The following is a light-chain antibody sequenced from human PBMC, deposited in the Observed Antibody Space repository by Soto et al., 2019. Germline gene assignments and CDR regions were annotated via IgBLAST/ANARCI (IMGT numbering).Light chain of an antibody. V-gene: IGKV3-15*01. CDR2: GAS. CDR3: QQYNDWPRA. CDR1: QSVSSN. Sequence: IVMTQSPATLSVSPGEGATLSCRAGQSVSSNLAWYQQKPGQAPRLLIYGASTRAAGIPARFSGSGSGTEFTLTISGLQSEDFAVYYCQQYNDWPRAFGQGTKLEIK. J-gene: IGKJ2*01.